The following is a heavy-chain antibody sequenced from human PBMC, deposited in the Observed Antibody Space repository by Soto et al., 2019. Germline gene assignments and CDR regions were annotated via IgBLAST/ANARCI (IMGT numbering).Heavy chain of an antibody. V-gene: IGHV1-2*02. Sequence: ASVKVSCKASGYTFTGCYGHWVREAPGQGLEWMGWINPETGATSYAQKFQGRVTLSRDTSINTAYLELSSLRFDDAAVYFCARERYQVISDGMDVWGQGTTVTVSS. CDR1: GYTFTGCY. CDR3: ARERYQVISDGMDV. J-gene: IGHJ6*02. CDR2: INPETGAT. D-gene: IGHD2-2*01.